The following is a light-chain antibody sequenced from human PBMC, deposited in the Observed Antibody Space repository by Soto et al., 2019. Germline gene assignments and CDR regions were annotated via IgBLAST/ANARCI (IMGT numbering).Light chain of an antibody. J-gene: IGLJ3*02. V-gene: IGLV1-40*01. CDR1: SSNIGAGYD. CDR3: QSYDSSLSGSRV. Sequence: QSVLTQPPSVSGAPGQRVTISCTGSSSNIGAGYDVQWYQQLPGTAPKLLIYGNSNRPSGVPDRFSGSKSGTSASLAITGRQAEDEADYYCQSYDSSLSGSRVFGAGTKLTVL. CDR2: GNS.